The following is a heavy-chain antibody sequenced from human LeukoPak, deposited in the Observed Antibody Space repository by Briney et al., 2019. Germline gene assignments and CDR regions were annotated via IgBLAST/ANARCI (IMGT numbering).Heavy chain of an antibody. CDR1: GFTFDTFA. D-gene: IGHD7-27*01. CDR3: ARDGQAFNSNWDYFEY. CDR2: ICNTET. J-gene: IGHJ4*02. V-gene: IGHV3-23*01. Sequence: PGGSLRLSCVASGFTFDTFAMSWVRQAPGKGLEWVSGICNTETYYSDSVKGRFTISRDNSKSTIYLHMSNLRAEDTALYYCARDGQAFNSNWDYFEYWGQGTPVTVSS.